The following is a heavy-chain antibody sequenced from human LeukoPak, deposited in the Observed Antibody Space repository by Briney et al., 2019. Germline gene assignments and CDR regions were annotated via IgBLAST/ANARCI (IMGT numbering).Heavy chain of an antibody. D-gene: IGHD6-19*01. J-gene: IGHJ4*02. Sequence: ASVKVSCKASGYTFTGYYMHWARQAPGQGLEWMGWINPKSGGTNYAQKFQGRVTMTRDTSISTAYMELSRLRSDDTAVYYCARCIEAGYSSGCSYWGQGTLVTVSS. CDR1: GYTFTGYY. CDR2: INPKSGGT. CDR3: ARCIEAGYSSGCSY. V-gene: IGHV1-2*02.